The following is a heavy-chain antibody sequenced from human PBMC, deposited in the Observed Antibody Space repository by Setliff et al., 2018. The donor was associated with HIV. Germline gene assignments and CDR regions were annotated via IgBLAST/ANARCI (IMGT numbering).Heavy chain of an antibody. J-gene: IGHJ3*01. CDR3: ARGWGHDGFDF. CDR2: INHSGGT. CDR1: GRSFSGYY. V-gene: IGHV4-34*01. Sequence: SETLSLTSAVYGRSFSGYYWNWIRQSPGKGLEWIGEINHSGGTNYNPSLKSRVTMSIDTSKNQFSLNVSSVTAADTAVYYCARGWGHDGFDFWGQGTMVTVSS. D-gene: IGHD7-27*01.